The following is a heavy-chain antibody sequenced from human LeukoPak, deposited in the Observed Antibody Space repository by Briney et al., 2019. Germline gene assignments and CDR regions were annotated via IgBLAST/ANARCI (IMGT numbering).Heavy chain of an antibody. CDR2: ITGSRGTT. V-gene: IGHV3-23*01. CDR3: TRDPNGDYIGAFEM. J-gene: IGHJ3*02. D-gene: IGHD4-17*01. Sequence: GGSLRLSCAASGFTFSNYAMTWVRQAPGRGLEWASSITGSRGTTHYADSVKGRFTISRDDSRNALFLQMNSLRAEDTALYYCTRDPNGDYIGAFEMWGPGTKITVSS. CDR1: GFTFSNYA.